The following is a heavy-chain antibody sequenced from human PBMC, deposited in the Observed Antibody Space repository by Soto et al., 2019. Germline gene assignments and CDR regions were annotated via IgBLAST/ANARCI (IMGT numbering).Heavy chain of an antibody. CDR1: GGSISSSSYY. CDR2: IYYTGTS. V-gene: IGHV4-39*01. J-gene: IGHJ4*02. D-gene: IGHD2-15*01. CDR3: TRHAISVVVPAAIRN. Sequence: QVQLQESGPGLVKPSETLSLTCAVSGGSISSSSYYWDWIRQPPGKGLEWIGTIYYTGTSNYNPSLKSRFTISVDTSKNQFALTLSSVTAADTAVYYCTRHAISVVVPAAIRNWGQGSLVTVAS.